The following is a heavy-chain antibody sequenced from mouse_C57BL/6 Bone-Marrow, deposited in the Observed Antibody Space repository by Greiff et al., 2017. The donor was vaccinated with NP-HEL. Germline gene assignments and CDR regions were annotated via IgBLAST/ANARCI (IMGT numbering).Heavy chain of an antibody. V-gene: IGHV1-26*01. CDR2: INPNNGGT. Sequence: EVQLQQSGPELVKPGASVKISCKASGYTFTDYYMNWVKQSHGKSLEWIGDINPNNGGTSYNQKFKGKATLTVDKSSSTAYMELRSLTSEDSAVYYCAREVYSNYLYYYAMDYWGQGPSVTVSS. CDR1: GYTFTDYY. CDR3: AREVYSNYLYYYAMDY. D-gene: IGHD2-5*01. J-gene: IGHJ4*01.